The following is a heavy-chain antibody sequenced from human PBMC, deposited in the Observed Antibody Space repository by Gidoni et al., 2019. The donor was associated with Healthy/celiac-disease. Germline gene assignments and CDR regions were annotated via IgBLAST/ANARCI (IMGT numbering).Heavy chain of an antibody. CDR2: MSSSGRTI. D-gene: IGHD5-18*01. CDR3: AGGLIQLWPVVGY. V-gene: IGHV3-11*01. J-gene: IGHJ4*02. Sequence: QVQLVESGGGLVKPGGYLRPSCATSGFTFSDCYMSWIRQAPGKGLEWVSYMSSSGRTIYYADSVKGRFTISRDNAKNTLYLQMNSLRAGDTAVYYCAGGLIQLWPVVGYCGQGTLVTVSS. CDR1: GFTFSDCY.